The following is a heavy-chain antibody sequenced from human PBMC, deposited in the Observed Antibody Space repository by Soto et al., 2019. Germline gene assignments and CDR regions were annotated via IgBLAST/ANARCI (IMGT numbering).Heavy chain of an antibody. CDR1: GFTFTRSA. Sequence: MQLVQSGPEVKKPGTSVKVSCEASGFTFTRSAVQWVRQARGQRLEWIGWVVVNSGNTNYAQKFQDRVTITMDMSTSTSYMELTSLGSEDTAVYYCATESPVLPFTAGAYYYYNGMDVWGQGTTVTVSS. CDR2: VVVNSGNT. J-gene: IGHJ6*02. V-gene: IGHV1-58*01. D-gene: IGHD2-2*01. CDR3: ATESPVLPFTAGAYYYYNGMDV.